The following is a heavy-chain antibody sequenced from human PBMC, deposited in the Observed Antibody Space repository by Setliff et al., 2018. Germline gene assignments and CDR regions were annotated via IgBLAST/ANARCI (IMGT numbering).Heavy chain of an antibody. CDR1: GFTFTDYS. D-gene: IGHD1-26*01. Sequence: GVLRLSCAASGFTFTDYSMNWVRQAPGKGLEWISYISTSSSTIYYADSVKGRFTTSRDNAKNSLYLQMNSLRAEDTAVYYCARDRGSGSYFLRYFDYWGQGTLVTVSS. CDR3: ARDRGSGSYFLRYFDY. J-gene: IGHJ4*02. CDR2: ISTSSSTI. V-gene: IGHV3-48*01.